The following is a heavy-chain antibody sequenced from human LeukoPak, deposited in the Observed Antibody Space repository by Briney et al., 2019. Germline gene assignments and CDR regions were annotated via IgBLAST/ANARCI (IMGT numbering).Heavy chain of an antibody. CDR2: ISGSGGST. CDR1: GFTFSNYA. CDR3: AKVVGNYDILTGYHIDY. J-gene: IGHJ4*02. V-gene: IGHV3-23*01. Sequence: GGSLRLSCAASGFTFSNYAMSWVRQAPGKGLEWVSAISGSGGSTYYADSVKGRFTISRDNSKNTLYLQMNSLRAEDTAVYYCAKVVGNYDILTGYHIDYWGQGTLVTVSS. D-gene: IGHD3-9*01.